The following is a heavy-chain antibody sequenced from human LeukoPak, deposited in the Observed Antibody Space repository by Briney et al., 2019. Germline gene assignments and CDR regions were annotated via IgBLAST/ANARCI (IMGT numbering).Heavy chain of an antibody. CDR3: AAQWLERLNWFDP. V-gene: IGHV4-39*01. CDR1: GGSISSSSYY. D-gene: IGHD6-19*01. Sequence: PSETLSLTCTVSGGSISSSSYYWGWIRQPPGKGLEWIGSIYYSGSTYYNPSLKSRVTISVDTSKNQFYLQLSSVTAADTAVYYCAAQWLERLNWFDPWGQGTLVTVSS. J-gene: IGHJ5*02. CDR2: IYYSGST.